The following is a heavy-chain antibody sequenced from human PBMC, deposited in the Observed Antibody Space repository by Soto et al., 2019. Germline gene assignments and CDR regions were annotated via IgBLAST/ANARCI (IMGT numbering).Heavy chain of an antibody. Sequence: QVQLQESGPGLVKPSETLSLTCTVSGGSISSYYWSWIRQPPGKGLEWIGYIYYSGSTNYNPSLKSRVTISVDTSKNQFSLKLSSVTAADTAVYYCARASYRAAAFDIWGQGTMVTVSS. V-gene: IGHV4-59*01. CDR3: ARASYRAAAFDI. CDR2: IYYSGST. J-gene: IGHJ3*02. D-gene: IGHD1-26*01. CDR1: GGSISSYY.